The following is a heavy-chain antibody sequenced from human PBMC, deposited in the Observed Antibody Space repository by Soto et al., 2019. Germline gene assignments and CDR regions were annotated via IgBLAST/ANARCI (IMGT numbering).Heavy chain of an antibody. J-gene: IGHJ3*02. Sequence: QVQLVESGGGVVQPGRSLRLSCAASGFTFSSYGMHWVRQAPGKGLEWVAVIWYDGSNKYYADSVKGRFTISRDNSKNKLYLQMNSLRAEDTAVYYCARDHDPDDAFDIWGQGTMVTVSS. D-gene: IGHD1-1*01. CDR2: IWYDGSNK. V-gene: IGHV3-33*01. CDR1: GFTFSSYG. CDR3: ARDHDPDDAFDI.